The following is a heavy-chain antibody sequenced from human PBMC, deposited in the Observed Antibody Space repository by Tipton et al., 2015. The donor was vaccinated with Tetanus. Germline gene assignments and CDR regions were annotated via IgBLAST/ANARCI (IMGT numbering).Heavy chain of an antibody. CDR3: GGFSFSDDLDI. CDR2: IFNYGGT. J-gene: IGHJ3*02. D-gene: IGHD2-15*01. Sequence: SLRLSCAASGFTVSNSYMTWVRQAPGKGLEWVSSIFNYGGTYSADSVKGRFTISRDNSKNTLYLQMNSLRAEDTAVYYCGGFSFSDDLDIWCRGTMVTVSS. CDR1: GFTVSNSY. V-gene: IGHV3-53*01.